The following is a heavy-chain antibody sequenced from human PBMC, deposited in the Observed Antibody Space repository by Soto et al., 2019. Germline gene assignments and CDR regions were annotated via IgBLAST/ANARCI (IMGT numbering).Heavy chain of an antibody. CDR1: GGSISSYY. Sequence: QVQLQESGPGLVKPSETLSLTCTVSGGSISSYYWSWIRQPPGKGLEWIGYIYYSGSTNYNPSLKSRVTISVDTSKNQFSLKLSSVTAADTAVYYCARERGEDIVATIRSYYFDYWGQGTLVTVSS. CDR2: IYYSGST. CDR3: ARERGEDIVATIRSYYFDY. J-gene: IGHJ4*02. V-gene: IGHV4-59*01. D-gene: IGHD5-12*01.